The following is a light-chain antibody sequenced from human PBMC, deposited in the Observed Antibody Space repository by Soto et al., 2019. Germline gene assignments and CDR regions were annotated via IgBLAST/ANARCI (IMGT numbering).Light chain of an antibody. CDR1: SSNIGEGYD. V-gene: IGLV1-40*01. CDR3: QSFDFSLSGSVD. J-gene: IGLJ2*01. CDR2: ANS. Sequence: QPVLTQPPSVSGAPGQRVTISCTGSSSNIGEGYDVHWYQQLPETAPKLVIYANSNRPSGIPDRFSGSKSGSSASLAITGLQAEDEADYYCQSFDFSLSGSVDFGGGTKVTVL.